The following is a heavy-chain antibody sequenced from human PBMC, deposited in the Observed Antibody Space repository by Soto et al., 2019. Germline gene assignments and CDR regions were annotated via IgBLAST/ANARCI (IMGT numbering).Heavy chain of an antibody. D-gene: IGHD5-12*01. J-gene: IGHJ4*02. V-gene: IGHV1-3*01. Sequence: GASVKVSCKTSGYTFISYPMHWVRQAPGQGPEWMGWINPGNGETGFSQRFLGRVSLTTDTSATTAYMEVNSLKASDTAMYYCARVPPGRNGYNKFDDWGQGTLVTVSS. CDR1: GYTFISYP. CDR2: INPGNGET. CDR3: ARVPPGRNGYNKFDD.